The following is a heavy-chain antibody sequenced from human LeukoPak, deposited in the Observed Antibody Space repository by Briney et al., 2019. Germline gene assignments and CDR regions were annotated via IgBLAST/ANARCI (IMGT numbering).Heavy chain of an antibody. D-gene: IGHD2-15*01. Sequence: SETLSLTCTVSGGSIRGYYWSWIRQPPGEGLEVIGYIYYSGSTNYNPSLKSRVAISIDTSKNKFSLKLSSVTAADTAVYYCARSDIYCSGGTCPPNTFDAFDIWGQGTMVTVSS. CDR1: GGSIRGYY. J-gene: IGHJ3*02. CDR3: ARSDIYCSGGTCPPNTFDAFDI. V-gene: IGHV4-59*01. CDR2: IYYSGST.